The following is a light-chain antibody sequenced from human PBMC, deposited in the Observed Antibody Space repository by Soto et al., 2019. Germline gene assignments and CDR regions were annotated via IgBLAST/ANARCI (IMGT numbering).Light chain of an antibody. Sequence: DIPLTQSPSFLSASLGDRFTITFRASQDISHYLAWYQQKPGKAPKLLIYAASTLQSGVPSRFSGSGSGTEFTLTISSLQPEDFATYYCQQLNTYPRITFGQGTRLEIK. CDR2: AAS. CDR1: QDISHY. CDR3: QQLNTYPRIT. V-gene: IGKV1-9*01. J-gene: IGKJ5*01.